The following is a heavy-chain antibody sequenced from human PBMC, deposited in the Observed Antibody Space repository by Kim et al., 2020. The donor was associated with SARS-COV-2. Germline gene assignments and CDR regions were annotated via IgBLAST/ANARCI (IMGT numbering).Heavy chain of an antibody. J-gene: IGHJ5*02. Sequence: ASVKVSCKASGYTFTSYAMHWVRQAPGQRLEWMGWINAGNGNTKYSQKFQGRVTITRDTSASTAYMELSSLRSEDTAVYYCARVGPSSIAAPLPRFDNWLDQWGQGTLVTV. CDR2: INAGNGNT. V-gene: IGHV1-3*01. D-gene: IGHD6-6*01. CDR1: GYTFTSYA. CDR3: ARVGPSSIAAPLPRFDNWLDQ.